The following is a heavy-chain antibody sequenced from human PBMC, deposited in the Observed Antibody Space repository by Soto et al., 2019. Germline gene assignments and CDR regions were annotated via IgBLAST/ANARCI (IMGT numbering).Heavy chain of an antibody. Sequence: QVQLVQSGAEVKKPGSSVKVSCKASGGTFSSYAISWVRQAPGQGLEWMGGIIPIFGTANYAQEFQGRVTMTADEYTSTADMEVRSLRREDTAVYYCAATEPGCYTGGYYYYYGMDVWGQGTTVTVSS. CDR3: AATEPGCYTGGYYYYYGMDV. D-gene: IGHD3-3*01. J-gene: IGHJ6*02. CDR1: GGTFSSYA. CDR2: IIPIFGTA. V-gene: IGHV1-69*01.